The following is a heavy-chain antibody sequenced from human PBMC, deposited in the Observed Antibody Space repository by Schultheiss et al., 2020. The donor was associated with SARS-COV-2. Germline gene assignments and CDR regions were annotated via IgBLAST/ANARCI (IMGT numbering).Heavy chain of an antibody. CDR3: AKPTKYTSSSGFDY. Sequence: GGSLRLSCAASGFTFNTYWMHWVRQGPGKGLVWVSRINSDGSSTSYADSVKGRFTVSRDNAKNSLYLQMNSLRAEDTAVYYCAKPTKYTSSSGFDYWGQGTLVTVSS. CDR1: GFTFNTYW. J-gene: IGHJ4*02. V-gene: IGHV3-74*01. CDR2: INSDGSST. D-gene: IGHD6-6*01.